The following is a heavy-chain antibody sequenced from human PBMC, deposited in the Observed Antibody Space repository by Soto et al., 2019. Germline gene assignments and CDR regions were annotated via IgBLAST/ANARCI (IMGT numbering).Heavy chain of an antibody. CDR1: GYTFSDYH. V-gene: IGHV1-2*02. CDR3: AKEMQRGMDV. CDR2: IYPNTGGT. Sequence: QVQLVQSGAEVKNPGASVKVSCKASGYTFSDYHMHWVRQAPGQGLERMGWIYPNTGGTSYAQKFQGRVTMTRETSIRTAYMELSRLRSDDTAVYYCAKEMQRGMDVWGQGTMVTVSS. J-gene: IGHJ6*02.